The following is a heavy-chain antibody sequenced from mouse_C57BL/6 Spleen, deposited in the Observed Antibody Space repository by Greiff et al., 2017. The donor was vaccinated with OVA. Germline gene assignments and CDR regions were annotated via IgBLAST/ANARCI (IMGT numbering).Heavy chain of an antibody. CDR2: INPSNGGT. Sequence: QVQLQQPGTELVKPGASVKLSCKASGYTFTSYWMHWVKQRPGQGLEWIGNINPSNGGTNYNEKFKSKATLTVDKSSSTAYMQLSSLTSEDSAVYDCVTTMSDYYGSSYRYFDDWGTGTTVTVSS. D-gene: IGHD1-1*01. V-gene: IGHV1-53*01. CDR3: VTTMSDYYGSSYRYFDD. CDR1: GYTFTSYW. J-gene: IGHJ1*03.